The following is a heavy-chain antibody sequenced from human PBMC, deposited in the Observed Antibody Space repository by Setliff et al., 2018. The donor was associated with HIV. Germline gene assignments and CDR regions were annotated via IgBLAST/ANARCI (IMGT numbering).Heavy chain of an antibody. Sequence: SLRLSCAASGFTFSNYWMGWVRQAPGKGLEWVANIKEDGSEKDYVDSVKGRFTISRDNAKNSLYLQMNSLRAEDTAMYYCARSRPTNYFDYWGQGTLVTVSS. CDR2: IKEDGSEK. CDR1: GFTFSNYW. V-gene: IGHV3-7*01. J-gene: IGHJ4*02. CDR3: ARSRPTNYFDY. D-gene: IGHD2-2*01.